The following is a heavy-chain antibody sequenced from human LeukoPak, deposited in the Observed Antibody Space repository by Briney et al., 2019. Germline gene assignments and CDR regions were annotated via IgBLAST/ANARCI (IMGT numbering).Heavy chain of an antibody. Sequence: SVKVSCKASGGTFSSYAISWVRQAPGQGLEWMGGIIPIFGTANYAQKFQGRVTITTDESTSTAYMELGSLRSEDTAAYYCASGGSYGVDYWGQGTLVTVSS. D-gene: IGHD1-26*01. J-gene: IGHJ4*02. CDR3: ASGGSYGVDY. CDR1: GGTFSSYA. V-gene: IGHV1-69*05. CDR2: IIPIFGTA.